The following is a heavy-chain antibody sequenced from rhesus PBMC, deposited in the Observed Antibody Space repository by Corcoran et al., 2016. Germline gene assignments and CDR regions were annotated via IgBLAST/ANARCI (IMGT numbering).Heavy chain of an antibody. V-gene: IGHV4-80*01. Sequence: QVQLQESGPGLVKPSETLSLTCAVSGVSISSFRWSWVRQPPGRGLEGVGGIDGNSGSTSSAPSLKSRLTSSKDTSKDQLSLRLNSMTAADTAVYYCVRSPYFNNSNRFDVWGPGVLVTVSS. CDR3: VRSPYFNNSNRFDV. CDR2: IDGNSGST. D-gene: IGHD2-2*01. CDR1: GVSISSFR. J-gene: IGHJ5-1*01.